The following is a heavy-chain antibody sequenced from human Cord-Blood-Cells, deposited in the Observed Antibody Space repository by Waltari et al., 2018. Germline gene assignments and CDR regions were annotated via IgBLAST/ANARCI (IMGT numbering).Heavy chain of an antibody. CDR1: GGSFSGYY. V-gene: IGHV4-34*01. D-gene: IGHD6-19*01. CDR3: ARLGGKRNSSGWYWFDP. J-gene: IGHJ5*02. CDR2: INHSGST. Sequence: QVQLQQWGAGLLKPSETLSLTCAVYGGSFSGYYWSWIRQPPGKGLEWIGEINHSGSTNYSPYLKSRVTISVDTSKNQFSLKLSSVTAVDTAVYYCARLGGKRNSSGWYWFDPWGQGTLVTVSS.